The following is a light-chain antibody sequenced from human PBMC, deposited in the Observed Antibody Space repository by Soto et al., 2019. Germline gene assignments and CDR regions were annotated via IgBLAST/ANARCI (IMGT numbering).Light chain of an antibody. J-gene: IGLJ7*01. CDR2: LNSDGSH. Sequence: QSVLTQSPSASASLGASVKLTCTVSSGYSSYAIAWHQQQPEKGPRYLMKLNSDGSHSKGDGIPDRFSGSSSGAERYLTISSLHSEDEADYYCQTWGTGIAVFGGGTPLTVL. CDR3: QTWGTGIAV. V-gene: IGLV4-69*01. CDR1: SGYSSYA.